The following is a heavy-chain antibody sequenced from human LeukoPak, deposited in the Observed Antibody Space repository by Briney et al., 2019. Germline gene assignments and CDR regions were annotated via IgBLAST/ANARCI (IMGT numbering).Heavy chain of an antibody. V-gene: IGHV1-69*13. CDR2: VIPIFGTT. D-gene: IGHD5-24*01. J-gene: IGHJ3*02. Sequence: SVTVSRTSSACSVSTYSINWVRLAPAPGLGWMGGVIPIFGTTTNSQRFHGRVTFTADESMSTAYMELSSLQSEDTAEYFCAKGHHGSHGADVFDIWGQGTTVTVSS. CDR3: AKGHHGSHGADVFDI. CDR1: ACSVSTYS.